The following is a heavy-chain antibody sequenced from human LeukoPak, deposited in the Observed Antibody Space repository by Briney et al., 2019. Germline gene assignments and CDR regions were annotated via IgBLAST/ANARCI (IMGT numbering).Heavy chain of an antibody. CDR3: ARYPGFGTYYYYMDV. J-gene: IGHJ6*03. CDR2: IKSKTDGGTT. D-gene: IGHD3-10*01. V-gene: IGHV3-15*01. CDR1: GFTFSNAW. Sequence: GGSLRLSCAASGFTFSNAWMSWVRQAPGKGLEWVGRIKSKTDGGTTDYAAPVKGRFTISRDDSKNTLYLQMNSLRAEDTAVYYCARYPGFGTYYYYMDVWGKGTTVTISS.